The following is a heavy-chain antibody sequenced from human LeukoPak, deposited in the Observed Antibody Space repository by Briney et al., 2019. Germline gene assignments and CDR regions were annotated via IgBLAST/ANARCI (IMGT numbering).Heavy chain of an antibody. D-gene: IGHD6-13*01. J-gene: IGHJ4*02. CDR1: GGSFSGYY. CDR2: ISYSGST. V-gene: IGHV4-59*01. Sequence: SETLSLTCAVYGGSFSGYYWSWIRQPPGMGLEWIGYISYSGSTNYNPSLKSRVTMSVDTSKNQLSLKLSSVTAGDTAVYFCARGMSSSWPGRIDYWGRGTLVTISS. CDR3: ARGMSSSWPGRIDY.